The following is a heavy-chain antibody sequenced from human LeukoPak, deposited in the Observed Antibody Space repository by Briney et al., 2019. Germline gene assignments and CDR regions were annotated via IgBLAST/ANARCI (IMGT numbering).Heavy chain of an antibody. CDR1: GFSFSSCE. J-gene: IGHJ4*02. V-gene: IGHV3-48*03. CDR3: ARGVEQWLPPGEDY. CDR2: ISNSGSTI. D-gene: IGHD6-19*01. Sequence: GGSLRLSCAASGFSFSSCEMNWVRQPPGKGLEWLSYISNSGSTIYYADSVKGRFTISRDNAENSLYLEMNSLRAEDTAVYYCARGVEQWLPPGEDYWGQGTLVTVSP.